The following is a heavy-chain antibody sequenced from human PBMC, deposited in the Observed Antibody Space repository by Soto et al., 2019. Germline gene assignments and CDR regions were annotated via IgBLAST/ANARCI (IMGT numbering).Heavy chain of an antibody. V-gene: IGHV3-23*01. J-gene: IGHJ6*02. D-gene: IGHD6-19*01. Sequence: GGSLRLSCAASGFTFSIYALSWVRQPPGKGLEWVSAISGSGDDTYYTDSVKGRFTISRDNSKNTLYLQMSSLRAEDTAIYYCAKVDRYSSGWSSYAPEYYYYSMDVWGQGTTVTVSS. CDR2: ISGSGDDT. CDR3: AKVDRYSSGWSSYAPEYYYYSMDV. CDR1: GFTFSIYA.